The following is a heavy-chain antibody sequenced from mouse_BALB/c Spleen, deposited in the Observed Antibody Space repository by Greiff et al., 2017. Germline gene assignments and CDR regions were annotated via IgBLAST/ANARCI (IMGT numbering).Heavy chain of an antibody. CDR1: GYSFTSYY. J-gene: IGHJ4*01. V-gene: IGHV1S135*01. CDR3: ANYYGSSYLLYYAMDY. CDR2: IDPFNGGT. Sequence: EVQLQQSGPELMKPGASVKISCKASGYSFTSYYMHWVKQSHGKSLEWIGYIDPFNGGTSYNQKFKGKATLTVDKSSSTAYMHLSSLTSEDSAVYYCANYYGSSYLLYYAMDYWGQGTSVTVSS. D-gene: IGHD1-1*01.